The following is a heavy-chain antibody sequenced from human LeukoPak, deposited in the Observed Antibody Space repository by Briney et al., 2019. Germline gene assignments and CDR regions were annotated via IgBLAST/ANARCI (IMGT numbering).Heavy chain of an antibody. CDR2: ISYDGSNK. CDR1: GFTFTSHA. J-gene: IGHJ4*02. V-gene: IGHV3-30*04. CDR3: ARDPRACSGGSCYAFDY. D-gene: IGHD2-15*01. Sequence: PGGCLRLSCAASGFTFTSHAMRWVRQAPGKGLEWVALISYDGSNKFYADSVKGRFTISRDNSKNTLYLQMNSLRAEDTAVYYCARDPRACSGGSCYAFDYWGQGTLVTVSS.